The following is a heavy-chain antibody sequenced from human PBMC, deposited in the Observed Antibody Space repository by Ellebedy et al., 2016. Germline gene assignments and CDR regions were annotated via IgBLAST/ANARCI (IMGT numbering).Heavy chain of an antibody. CDR3: ARAEDTAMVFDY. D-gene: IGHD5-18*01. CDR1: GGTFSSYA. V-gene: IGHV1-69*04. J-gene: IGHJ4*02. CDR2: IIPIVGIA. Sequence: ASVKVSCKASGGTFSSYAISWVRQAPGQGLEWMGRIIPIVGIAIYAQKFQGRVTSTADKSTSTAYMELSSLRSEDTGVYYCARAEDTAMVFDYWGQGTLVTVSS.